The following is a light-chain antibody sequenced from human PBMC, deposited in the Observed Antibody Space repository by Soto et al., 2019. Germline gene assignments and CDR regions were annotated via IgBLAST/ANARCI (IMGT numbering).Light chain of an antibody. CDR3: QQANSFPWT. CDR1: QGIRSS. J-gene: IGKJ1*01. Sequence: DIQMTQSPSSVSASVGDRVTITCRASQGIRSSLAWYEQKPGKAPRLLINAASSLQSGVPSRFSGSGSGTDFTLTISSLQPEDFPTYYCQQANSFPWTFGQGTKVEIK. CDR2: AAS. V-gene: IGKV1-12*01.